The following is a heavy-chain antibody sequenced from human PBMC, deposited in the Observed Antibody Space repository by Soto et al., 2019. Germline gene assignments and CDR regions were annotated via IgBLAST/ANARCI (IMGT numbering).Heavy chain of an antibody. CDR3: ARAGIAVAGQPNWFDP. J-gene: IGHJ5*02. CDR2: IYSGGST. CDR1: GFTVSSNY. Sequence: EVQLVESGGGLIQPGGSLRLSCAASGFTVSSNYMSWVRQAPGKGLEWVSVIYSGGSTYYADSVKGRFTISRDNSKNTLYLQMNSLRAEDTAVYYCARAGIAVAGQPNWFDPWAQGTLVTVSS. V-gene: IGHV3-53*01. D-gene: IGHD6-19*01.